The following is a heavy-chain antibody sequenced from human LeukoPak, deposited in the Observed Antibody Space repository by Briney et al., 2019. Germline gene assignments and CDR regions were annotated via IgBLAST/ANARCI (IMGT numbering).Heavy chain of an antibody. CDR2: IYTSGST. CDR3: ARVSDTAMVTGEYYFDY. Sequence: KASETLSLTCTVSGGSISSYYWSWLRQPAGKGLEWIGRIYTSGSTNYNPSLKSRVTMSVDTSKNQFSLKLSSVTAADTAVYYCARVSDTAMVTGEYYFDYWGQGTLVTVSS. V-gene: IGHV4-4*07. J-gene: IGHJ4*02. D-gene: IGHD5-18*01. CDR1: GGSISSYY.